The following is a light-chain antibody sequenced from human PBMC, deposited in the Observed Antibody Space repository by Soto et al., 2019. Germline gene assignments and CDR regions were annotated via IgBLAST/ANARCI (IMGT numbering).Light chain of an antibody. V-gene: IGKV3-20*01. J-gene: IGKJ1*01. CDR1: QSITTD. CDR3: QQYGSSGT. Sequence: EIVLTQSPPTLSVSPGESVTLSCRASQSITTDLAWYQQKPGQAPRLLIYAASTRATNIPARFTGSGSGTDFTLTISRLEPEDFAVYYCQQYGSSGTFGQGTKVDIK. CDR2: AAS.